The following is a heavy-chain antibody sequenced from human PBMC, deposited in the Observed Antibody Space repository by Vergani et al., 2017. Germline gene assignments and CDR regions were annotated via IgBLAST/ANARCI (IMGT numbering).Heavy chain of an antibody. CDR1: GYTFTSYG. V-gene: IGHV1-18*01. Sequence: QVQLVQSGAEVKKPGASVKVSCKASGYTFTSYGISWVRQAPGQGLEWMGWISAYNGNTNYAQKLQGRVTMTTDTSTSTSYMELRSMRSDDTAVYYCARVLTQWPHREGNWFDPWGQGTLVTVSS. CDR2: ISAYNGNT. J-gene: IGHJ5*02. D-gene: IGHD6-19*01. CDR3: ARVLTQWPHREGNWFDP.